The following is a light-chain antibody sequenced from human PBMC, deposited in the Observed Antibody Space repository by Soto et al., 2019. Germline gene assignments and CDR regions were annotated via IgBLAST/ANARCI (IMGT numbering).Light chain of an antibody. V-gene: IGKV3-20*01. CDR1: QSVTSSY. Sequence: EIVLKQSPGTLSLSTGERATLSCRASQSVTSSYLAWYQQKPGQAPRLLIYGASNRATGIPDRFSGSGSGTDFTLTISRLEPEDFAVYYCQQYGSSGTFGQGTKVDIK. CDR2: GAS. J-gene: IGKJ1*01. CDR3: QQYGSSGT.